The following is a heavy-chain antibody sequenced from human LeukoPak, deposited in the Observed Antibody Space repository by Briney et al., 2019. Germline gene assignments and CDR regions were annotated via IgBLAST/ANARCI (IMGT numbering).Heavy chain of an antibody. CDR2: IKQDGSEK. V-gene: IGHV3-7*01. J-gene: IGHJ4*02. CDR1: GFTFSSHW. Sequence: GGSLRLSCAASGFTFSSHWMSWVRQAPGKGLEWVANIKQDGSEKYYVDSVKGRFTISRDNAKNSLYLQMNSLRAEDTAVYYCARDPSPYYFDYWGQGTLVTVSS. CDR3: ARDPSPYYFDY.